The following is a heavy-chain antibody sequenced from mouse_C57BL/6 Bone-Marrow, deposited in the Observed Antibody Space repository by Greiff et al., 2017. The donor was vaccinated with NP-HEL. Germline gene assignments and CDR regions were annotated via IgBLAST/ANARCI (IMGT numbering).Heavy chain of an antibody. CDR3: TRTHYYGSSLYYFDD. D-gene: IGHD1-1*01. CDR2: IDPETGGT. V-gene: IGHV1-15*01. CDR1: GYTFTDYE. Sequence: VQLQQSGAELVRPGASVTLSCKASGYTFTDYEMHWVKQTPVHGLEWIGAIDPETGGTAYNQKFKGKAILTADKSSSTAYMELRSLTSEDSAVYYCTRTHYYGSSLYYFDDGGQGTTLTVSS. J-gene: IGHJ2*01.